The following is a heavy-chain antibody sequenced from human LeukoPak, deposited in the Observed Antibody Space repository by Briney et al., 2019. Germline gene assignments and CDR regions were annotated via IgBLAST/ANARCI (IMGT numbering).Heavy chain of an antibody. V-gene: IGHV4-61*02. CDR2: IYTSGST. CDR3: ARDTYYYDSSGYSGDY. Sequence: SETLSLTCTVSGGSISSGSYYWSWIRQPAGKGLEWIGRIYTSGSTNYNPSLKSRVTISVDTSKNQFSLKLSSVTAADTAVYYCARDTYYYDSSGYSGDYWGQGTLVTVSS. J-gene: IGHJ4*02. CDR1: GGSISSGSYY. D-gene: IGHD3-22*01.